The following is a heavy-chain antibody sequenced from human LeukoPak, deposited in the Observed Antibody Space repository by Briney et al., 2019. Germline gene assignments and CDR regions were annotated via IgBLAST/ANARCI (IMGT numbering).Heavy chain of an antibody. CDR3: AKASSYYESSGYYFDY. D-gene: IGHD3-22*01. Sequence: GSLRLSCAASGFTFSSFAMTWVRQAPGKGLEWVSAISGGGSATYYADSVKGRFTISRDSSKNMVFLKMISLRAEDTAVYYCAKASSYYESSGYYFDYWGQGTLVTVSS. CDR2: ISGGGSAT. V-gene: IGHV3-23*01. CDR1: GFTFSSFA. J-gene: IGHJ4*02.